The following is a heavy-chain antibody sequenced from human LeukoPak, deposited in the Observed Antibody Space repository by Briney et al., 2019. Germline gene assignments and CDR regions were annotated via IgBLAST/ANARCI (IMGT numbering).Heavy chain of an antibody. V-gene: IGHV4-34*01. CDR3: QSTPIKTYYYDSSGASGGY. J-gene: IGHJ4*02. CDR1: GGSFSGYY. Sequence: SETLSLTCAVYGGSFSGYYWSWIRQPPGKGLEWIGEINHSGSTYYNPSLKSRVTISVDTSKNQFSLKLSSVTAADTAVYYCQSTPIKTYYYDSSGASGGYWGQGTLVTVSS. D-gene: IGHD3-22*01. CDR2: INHSGST.